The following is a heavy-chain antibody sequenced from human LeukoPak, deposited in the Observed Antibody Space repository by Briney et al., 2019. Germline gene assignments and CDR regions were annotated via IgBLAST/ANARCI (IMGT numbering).Heavy chain of an antibody. CDR2: TYYRSKWYN. CDR1: GDSVSSNSAA. J-gene: IGHJ3*02. CDR3: ARDLTTVTRAAFDI. Sequence: SQTLSLTCAISGDSVSSNSAAWNWISQSPSIGLEWLGRTYYRSKWYNDYAVSVKSRITINPDTSKNQFSLQLNSVTPEDTAVYYCARDLTTVTRAAFDIWGQGTMVTVSS. D-gene: IGHD4-17*01. V-gene: IGHV6-1*01.